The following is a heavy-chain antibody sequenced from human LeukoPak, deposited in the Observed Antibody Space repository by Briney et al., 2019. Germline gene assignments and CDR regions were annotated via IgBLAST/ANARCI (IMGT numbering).Heavy chain of an antibody. CDR3: ATENWGKNWFDP. CDR1: GYTLTELS. V-gene: IGHV1-24*01. CDR2: FDPEDGET. D-gene: IGHD7-27*01. Sequence: ASVKVSCKVSGYTLTELSMHWVRQAPGEGLEWMGGFDPEDGETIYAQKFQGRVTMTEDTSTDTAYMELSSLRSEDTAVYYCATENWGKNWFDPWGQGTLVTVSS. J-gene: IGHJ5*02.